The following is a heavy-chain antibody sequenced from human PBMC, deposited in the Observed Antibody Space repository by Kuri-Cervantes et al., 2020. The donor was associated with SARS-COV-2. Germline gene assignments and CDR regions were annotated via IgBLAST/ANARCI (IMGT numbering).Heavy chain of an antibody. V-gene: IGHV4-39*01. CDR2: IYYSGST. Sequence: SETLSLTCTVSGGSISSSSYYWGWIRQPPGKGLGWIGSIYYSGSTYYNPSLKSRVTISVDTSKNQFSLKLSSVTAADTAVYYCARLLPGPVDYWGQGTLVTVSS. CDR1: GGSISSSSYY. D-gene: IGHD3-16*01. CDR3: ARLLPGPVDY. J-gene: IGHJ4*02.